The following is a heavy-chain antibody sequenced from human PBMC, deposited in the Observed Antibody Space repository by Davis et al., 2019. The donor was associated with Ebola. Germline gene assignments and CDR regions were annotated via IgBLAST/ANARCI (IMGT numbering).Heavy chain of an antibody. D-gene: IGHD3-16*01. CDR2: INTNTGNP. Sequence: ASVKVSCKASGYTFTSYAMNWVRQAPGQGLEWMGWINTNTGNPTYAQGFTGRFVFSLDTSVSTAFLEISNLRAEDTAVYYCARGLGELALNWGQGTLVTVSS. V-gene: IGHV7-4-1*02. J-gene: IGHJ4*02. CDR1: GYTFTSYA. CDR3: ARGLGELALN.